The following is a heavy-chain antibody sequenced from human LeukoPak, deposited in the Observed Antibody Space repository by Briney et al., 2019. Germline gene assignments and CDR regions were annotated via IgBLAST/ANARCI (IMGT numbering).Heavy chain of an antibody. CDR3: ARDSAYSSFDY. CDR2: PNPDESER. J-gene: IGHJ4*02. CDR1: GFTFSASW. Sequence: GGSLRLSCAASGFTFSASWMNWVRQAPGKGLEWVASPNPDESERYYIDSVRGRFTISRDNAENTLYLQMNSLRAEDTAVYYCARDSAYSSFDYWGQGTVVSVSS. V-gene: IGHV3-7*03. D-gene: IGHD3-22*01.